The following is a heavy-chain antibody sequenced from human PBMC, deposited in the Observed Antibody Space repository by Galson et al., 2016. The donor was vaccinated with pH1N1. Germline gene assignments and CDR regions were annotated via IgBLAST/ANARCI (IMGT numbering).Heavy chain of an antibody. Sequence: SETLSLTCTVSGGSISSHYWSWIRQPPGKGLEYIGSISYDGRTNYSPSLKSRVTMSVDMSKNQFSLSLNSVTAADTAMYYCARDMTSLLRGASYLDNWGPGTPVTVSS. CDR1: GGSISSHY. D-gene: IGHD3-10*01. CDR3: ARDMTSLLRGASYLDN. J-gene: IGHJ4*02. V-gene: IGHV4-59*11. CDR2: ISYDGRT.